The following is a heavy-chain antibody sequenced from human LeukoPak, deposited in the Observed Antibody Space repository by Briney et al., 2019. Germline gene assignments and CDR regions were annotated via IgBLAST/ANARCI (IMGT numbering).Heavy chain of an antibody. J-gene: IGHJ4*02. CDR3: ARGGRTYYYGSGSYFD. D-gene: IGHD3-10*01. CDR1: GYTFTSYD. V-gene: IGHV1-8*01. CDR2: MNPNSGNT. Sequence: GASVKVPCKASGYTFTSYDINWVRQATGQRLEWMGWMNPNSGNTDYAQKFQGRVTMTRNTSISTAYMELSSLRSEDTAVYYCARGGRTYYYGSGSYFDWGQGTLVTVSS.